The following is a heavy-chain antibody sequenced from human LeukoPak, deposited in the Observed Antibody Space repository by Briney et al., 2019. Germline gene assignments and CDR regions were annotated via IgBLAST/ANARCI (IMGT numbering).Heavy chain of an antibody. CDR2: INHSGST. CDR1: GGSFSGYY. V-gene: IGHV4-34*01. CDR3: ASGGPYYYYGMDV. J-gene: IGHJ6*02. D-gene: IGHD3/OR15-3a*01. Sequence: PSETLSLTCAVYGGSFSGYYWGWIRQPPGKGLEWIGEINHSGSTNYNPSLKSRVTISVDTSKNQFSLKLSPVTAADTAVYYCASGGPYYYYGMDVWGQGTTVTVSS.